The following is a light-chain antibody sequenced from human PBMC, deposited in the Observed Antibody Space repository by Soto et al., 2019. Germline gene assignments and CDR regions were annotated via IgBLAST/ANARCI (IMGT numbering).Light chain of an antibody. Sequence: QSVLTQPPSGSGAPGQRVTISCSGTSSSIGAGYEVHWYHQLPGTAPKLVVSGNGNRPSGVPDRLSASKSGTSASLAITGLQAEDEGHYYCQSYDSSLSGTVFGGGTQLTVL. J-gene: IGLJ7*01. CDR2: GNG. CDR3: QSYDSSLSGTV. CDR1: SSSIGAGYE. V-gene: IGLV1-40*01.